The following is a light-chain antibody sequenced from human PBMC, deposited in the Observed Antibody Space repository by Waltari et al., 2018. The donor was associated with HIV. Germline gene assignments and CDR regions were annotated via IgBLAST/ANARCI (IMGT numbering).Light chain of an antibody. CDR3: QSVDNSGTFWV. CDR1: ALPKQY. J-gene: IGLJ3*02. CDR2: KDS. V-gene: IGLV3-25*03. Sequence: SYELTQPPSVSVSPGQTARLTCSGDALPKQYASWYQQKPGQAPMLIIYKDSERPSGIPGRISGSSSGTAVTLTIGEVQAEDEADYYCQSVDNSGTFWVFGGGTKLTVL.